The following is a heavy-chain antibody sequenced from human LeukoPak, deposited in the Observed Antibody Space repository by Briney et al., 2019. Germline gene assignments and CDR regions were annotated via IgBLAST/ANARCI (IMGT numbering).Heavy chain of an antibody. V-gene: IGHV3-7*01. D-gene: IGHD6-19*01. CDR1: GFTSSSYW. Sequence: GGSLRISCAASGFTSSSYWMRWVRQAPGKGLEGVANIKQDGSEKYYVDSVKGRFTISRDNAKNSLYLQMNSLRAEDTAVYYCARDRGSSGWYEFDYWGQGTLVTVSS. J-gene: IGHJ4*02. CDR2: IKQDGSEK. CDR3: ARDRGSSGWYEFDY.